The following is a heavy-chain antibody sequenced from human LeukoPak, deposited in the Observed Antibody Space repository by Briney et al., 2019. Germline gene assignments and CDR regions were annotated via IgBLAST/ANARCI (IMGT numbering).Heavy chain of an antibody. CDR3: ARDTPFGGY. D-gene: IGHD3-16*01. CDR2: IKQDGSEK. CDR1: GFTFSSYW. Sequence: GGSLRLSCAVSGFTFSSYWMSWIRQAPGKGLEWVANIKQDGSEKNYVDSEKGRFTISRDNAKNSLYLQMNNLRVEDTAVYCCARDTPFGGYWGQGTLVAVS. V-gene: IGHV3-7*03. J-gene: IGHJ4*02.